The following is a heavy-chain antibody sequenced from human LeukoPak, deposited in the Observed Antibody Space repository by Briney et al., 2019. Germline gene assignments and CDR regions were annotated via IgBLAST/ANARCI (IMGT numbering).Heavy chain of an antibody. Sequence: TGGSLRLSCAASGFTFSSYGMHWVRQAPGKGLEWLAFIRYDGSNKYYGDSVRGRFTISRDNSKNTLYLQMNSLRAEDTAVYYCANGDYGGPKPGFDYWGQGTLVTVSS. J-gene: IGHJ4*02. CDR3: ANGDYGGPKPGFDY. D-gene: IGHD4-23*01. V-gene: IGHV3-30*02. CDR2: IRYDGSNK. CDR1: GFTFSSYG.